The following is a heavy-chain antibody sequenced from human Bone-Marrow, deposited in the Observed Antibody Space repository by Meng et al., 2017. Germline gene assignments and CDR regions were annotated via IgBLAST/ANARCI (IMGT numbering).Heavy chain of an antibody. CDR2: INHSGST. J-gene: IGHJ5*02. Sequence: SETLSLTCAVYGGSFSGYYWSWIRQPPGKGLEWIGEINHSGSTNYNPSLKSLVTISVDTSKNQFSLKLSSVTTADTAVYYCARNRGYDSSGCDTWGQGTLVTVSS. CDR1: GGSFSGYY. CDR3: ARNRGYDSSGCDT. D-gene: IGHD3-22*01. V-gene: IGHV4-34*01.